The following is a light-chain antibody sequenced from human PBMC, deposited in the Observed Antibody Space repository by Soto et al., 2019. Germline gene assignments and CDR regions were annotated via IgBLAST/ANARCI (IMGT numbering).Light chain of an antibody. CDR2: DAS. CDR3: QQYNSYSVNA. V-gene: IGKV1-5*01. CDR1: QSISGW. J-gene: IGKJ2*01. Sequence: DIPMTQSPYTLSPSVGDRVSITCRASQSISGWLAWYQQKPGKAPKLLIYDASSLESGVPSRFSGSGSGTEFSLTISRLQPNDCATYYCQQYNSYSVNAFGQGTKLEI.